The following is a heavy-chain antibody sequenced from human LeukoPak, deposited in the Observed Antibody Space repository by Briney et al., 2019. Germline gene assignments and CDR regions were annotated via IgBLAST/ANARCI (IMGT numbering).Heavy chain of an antibody. CDR3: AGGGVGSYLVNGSDY. V-gene: IGHV4-34*01. D-gene: IGHD1-26*01. Sequence: SETLSLTCAVYGGSFSGYYWSWIRQPPGKGLEWIGEINHSGSTNYNPSLKSRVTISVDTSKNQFSLKLSSVTAADTAVYYCAGGGVGSYLVNGSDYWGQGTLVTVSS. J-gene: IGHJ4*02. CDR1: GGSFSGYY. CDR2: INHSGST.